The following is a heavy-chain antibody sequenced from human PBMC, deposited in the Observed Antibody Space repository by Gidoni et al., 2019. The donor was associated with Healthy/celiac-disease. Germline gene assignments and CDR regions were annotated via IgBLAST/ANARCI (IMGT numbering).Heavy chain of an antibody. J-gene: IGHJ4*02. Sequence: QVQLQESGPGLVKPSETLSLTCTVSGGSISSYYWSWIRQPPGKGLEWSGYIYYSGSTNYNPSIKSRVTISVDTSKNQFSLKLSSVTTADTAVYYCARVASASYYGSGSYILDYWGQGTLVTVSS. CDR3: ARVASASYYGSGSYILDY. D-gene: IGHD3-10*01. CDR1: GGSISSYY. CDR2: IYYSGST. V-gene: IGHV4-59*01.